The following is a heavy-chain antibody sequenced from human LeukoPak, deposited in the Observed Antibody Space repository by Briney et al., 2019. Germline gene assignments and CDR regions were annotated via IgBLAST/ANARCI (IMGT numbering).Heavy chain of an antibody. J-gene: IGHJ5*02. Sequence: KTGRSLRLSCAASGFTFTNSSMNWIRQAAGKGLDSVSSITDSPNYVEYADSVKGRFTISRDDAKNSLYLQMDSLRADDTAVYYCARDPYQLSWFDPWGQGTLVTVSS. CDR2: ITDSPNYV. V-gene: IGHV3-21*01. CDR3: ARDPYQLSWFDP. CDR1: GFTFTNSS. D-gene: IGHD1-1*01.